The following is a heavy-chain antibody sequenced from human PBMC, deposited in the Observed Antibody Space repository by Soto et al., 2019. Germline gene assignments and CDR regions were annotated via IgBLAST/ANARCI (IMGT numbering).Heavy chain of an antibody. CDR3: ARVYPSDTRYGYVGNNWFDP. D-gene: IGHD5-18*01. Sequence: TLSLTCTVSGDPINNYYWSWIRQPPGKGLVWIGYIYYSGNTKYNPSPKSRVTISVDTSKNQFSLRLTSVTAADTAVYYCARVYPSDTRYGYVGNNWFDPWGQGTLVTVSS. V-gene: IGHV4-59*08. CDR1: GDPINNYY. CDR2: IYYSGNT. J-gene: IGHJ5*02.